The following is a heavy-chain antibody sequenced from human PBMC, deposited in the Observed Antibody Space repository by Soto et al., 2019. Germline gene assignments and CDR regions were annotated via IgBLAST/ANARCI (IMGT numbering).Heavy chain of an antibody. Sequence: GASVKVCCRDSGYTLTSYGISWVRQATKQGLEWMGWISAYNGNTNYAQKLQGRVTMTTDTSTSTAYMELRSLRSDDTPVFYCARDKGLNQLPQTDYWGQGPLDTFSS. J-gene: IGHJ4*02. CDR3: ARDKGLNQLPQTDY. CDR2: ISAYNGNT. CDR1: GYTLTSYG. V-gene: IGHV1-18*01. D-gene: IGHD2-2*01.